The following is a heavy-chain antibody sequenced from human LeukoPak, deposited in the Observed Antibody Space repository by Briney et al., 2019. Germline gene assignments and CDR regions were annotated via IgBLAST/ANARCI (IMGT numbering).Heavy chain of an antibody. Sequence: SVKVSCKASGGTFSSYAISWVRQAPGQGLEWMGGIIPIFGTANYAQKFQGRVTITTDESMSTAYMELSSLRSEDTAVYYCARGYSSSFLSAFDIWGQGTMVTVSS. CDR3: ARGYSSSFLSAFDI. CDR1: GGTFSSYA. J-gene: IGHJ3*02. V-gene: IGHV1-69*05. CDR2: IIPIFGTA. D-gene: IGHD6-6*01.